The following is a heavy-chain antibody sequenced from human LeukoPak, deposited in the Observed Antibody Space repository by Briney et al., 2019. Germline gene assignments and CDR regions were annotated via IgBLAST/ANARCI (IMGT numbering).Heavy chain of an antibody. CDR2: ISSSTSYT. CDR3: ARHYGSSWPFDY. D-gene: IGHD6-13*01. Sequence: GGSLRLSCAASGFTFSDYHMSWIRQAPGKGLEWVSYISSSTSYTNYADSVRGRFTISRDNAKNSLFLQMNSLRADDTAVYYCARHYGSSWPFDYWGQGTLVSVSS. V-gene: IGHV3-11*06. J-gene: IGHJ4*02. CDR1: GFTFSDYH.